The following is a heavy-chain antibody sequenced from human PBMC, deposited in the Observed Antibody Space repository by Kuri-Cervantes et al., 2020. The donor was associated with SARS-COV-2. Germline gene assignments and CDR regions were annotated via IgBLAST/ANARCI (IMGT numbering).Heavy chain of an antibody. J-gene: IGHJ4*02. CDR3: ANDQHGIVVVVAAIDS. V-gene: IGHV3-30-3*02. CDR2: ISYDGSNK. CDR1: GFTFSSYA. Sequence: GESLKISCAASGFTFSSYAMHWVRQAPGKGLEWVAVISYDGSNKYYADSVKGRFTISRDNSRNTLYLQMNSLRAEDTAVYYCANDQHGIVVVVAAIDSWGQGTLVTVSS. D-gene: IGHD2-15*01.